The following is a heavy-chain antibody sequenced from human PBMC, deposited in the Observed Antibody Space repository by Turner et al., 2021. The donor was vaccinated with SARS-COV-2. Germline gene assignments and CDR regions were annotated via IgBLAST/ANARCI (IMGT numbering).Heavy chain of an antibody. D-gene: IGHD3-9*01. V-gene: IGHV3-30-3*02. CDR1: GFTFSSYA. Sequence: QVQPVAPGGGVVQPRRSLRLPLAPAGFTFSSYAMHWVGQARGKGLEWVEGISNDGSNKYYADSVKGRFTISRDKSKNTLYLQMNSLRAEDTAVYDCAKDSGILAGYGYYYYGMDVWGQGTTVTVSS. J-gene: IGHJ6*02. CDR2: ISNDGSNK. CDR3: AKDSGILAGYGYYYYGMDV.